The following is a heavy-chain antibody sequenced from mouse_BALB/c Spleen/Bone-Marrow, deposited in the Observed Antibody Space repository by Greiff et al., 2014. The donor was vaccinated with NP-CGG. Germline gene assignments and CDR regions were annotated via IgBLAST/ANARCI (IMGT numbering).Heavy chain of an antibody. V-gene: IGHV1-54*01. Sequence: VQLQQSGAELVRPGTSVEVSCKASGYAFTNYLIEWVKQRPGQGLEWIGVINPGSGGTNYNEKFKGKATLTADKSSSTAYMQLSSLTSDDSAVYFCARDGDYDEGYAMDYWGQGTSVTVSS. CDR1: GYAFTNYL. CDR2: INPGSGGT. CDR3: ARDGDYDEGYAMDY. J-gene: IGHJ4*01. D-gene: IGHD2-4*01.